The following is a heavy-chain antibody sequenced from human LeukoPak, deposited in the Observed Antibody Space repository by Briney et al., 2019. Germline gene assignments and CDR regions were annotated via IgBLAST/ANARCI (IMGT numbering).Heavy chain of an antibody. Sequence: PGGSLRLSCAASGFTFSSYTMNCVRQAPGKGLEWVSSISSSSNYIYYGDSVTGRFTISRDNAKNSLYLQMNSLRAEDTAVYYCARDEGGENAFDIWGQGTMVTVSS. J-gene: IGHJ3*02. D-gene: IGHD3-16*01. CDR1: GFTFSSYT. V-gene: IGHV3-21*06. CDR3: ARDEGGENAFDI. CDR2: ISSSSNYI.